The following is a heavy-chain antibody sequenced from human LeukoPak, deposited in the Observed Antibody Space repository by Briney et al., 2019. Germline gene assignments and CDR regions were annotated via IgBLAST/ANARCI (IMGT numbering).Heavy chain of an antibody. CDR1: GFTFSNYW. Sequence: GGSLRLSCAASGFTFSNYWMTWVRQAPGKGLEWVANINRDGSERYYVDSVKGRFTISRDDAKSSLYLRMNSLRAEDTAVYYCARRNAMDVWGQGTTVIVFS. V-gene: IGHV3-7*03. J-gene: IGHJ6*02. CDR3: ARRNAMDV. CDR2: INRDGSER.